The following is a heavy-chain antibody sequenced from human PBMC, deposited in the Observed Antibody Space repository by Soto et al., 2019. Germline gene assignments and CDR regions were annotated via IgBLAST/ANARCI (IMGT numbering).Heavy chain of an antibody. CDR2: IYYSGST. V-gene: IGHV4-31*03. Sequence: QVQLQESGPGRVKPSQTLSLTCTVSGGSISSGGYYWSWIRQHPGKGLEWIGYIYYSGSTYYNPSLKSRVTISVDTSKNQFSLKLSSVTAADTAVYYCARVVTIFGVAGWFDPWGQGTLVTVSS. CDR3: ARVVTIFGVAGWFDP. J-gene: IGHJ5*02. CDR1: GGSISSGGYY. D-gene: IGHD3-3*01.